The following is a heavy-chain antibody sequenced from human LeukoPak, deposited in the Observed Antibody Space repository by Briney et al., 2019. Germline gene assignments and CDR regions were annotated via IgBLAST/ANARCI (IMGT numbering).Heavy chain of an antibody. V-gene: IGHV1-2*02. D-gene: IGHD1-26*01. CDR2: INPNSGGT. CDR1: GYTFTGYY. CDR3: ATAPEGHRELLRVDYFDY. Sequence: ASVKVSCKASGYTFTGYYMHWVRQAPGQGLEWMGWINPNSGGTNYAQKFQGRVTMTEDTSTDTAYMELSSLRSEDTAVYYCATAPEGHRELLRVDYFDYWGQGTLVTVSS. J-gene: IGHJ4*02.